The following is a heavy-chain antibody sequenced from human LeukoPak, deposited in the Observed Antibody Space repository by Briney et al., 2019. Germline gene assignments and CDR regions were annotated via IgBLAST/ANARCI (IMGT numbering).Heavy chain of an antibody. Sequence: GGSLRLSCAASGFTFSSYWMSWVRQAPGKGLEWVANIKQDGSERYYVDSVKGRFTISRDNAENSLYLQMNSLRAEDTAVYYCARVSGYCTNGVCGPYDYWGQGTLVTVSP. J-gene: IGHJ4*02. CDR1: GFTFSSYW. D-gene: IGHD2-8*01. CDR3: ARVSGYCTNGVCGPYDY. CDR2: IKQDGSER. V-gene: IGHV3-7*01.